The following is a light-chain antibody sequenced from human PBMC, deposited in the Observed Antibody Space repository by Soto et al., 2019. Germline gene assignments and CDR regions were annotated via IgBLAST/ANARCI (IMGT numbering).Light chain of an antibody. J-gene: IGLJ1*01. CDR1: SSDVGGYNY. CDR3: SSYTSSSTYV. CDR2: EVS. V-gene: IGLV2-14*01. Sequence: QSALTQPASVSGSTGQMITISCTGTSSDVGGYNYVSWYQQHPGKAPKLMIYEVSNRPSGVSNRFSGSKSGNTASLTISGLQAEDEADYYCSSYTSSSTYVFGTGTKVTVL.